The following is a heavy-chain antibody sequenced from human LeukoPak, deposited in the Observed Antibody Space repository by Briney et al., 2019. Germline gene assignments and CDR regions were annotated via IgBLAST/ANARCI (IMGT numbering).Heavy chain of an antibody. CDR3: ARGSDFWSGYYHYRNWFDP. CDR1: GYTFTSYG. D-gene: IGHD3-3*01. J-gene: IGHJ5*02. V-gene: IGHV1-18*01. Sequence: GASVKVSCEASGYTFTSYGISWVRQAPGQGLEWMGGISADNGNTNYAQNLQGRVTMTTDTSTSTAYMEMRSLRSDDTAVYYCARGSDFWSGYYHYRNWFDPWGQGTLVTVSS. CDR2: ISADNGNT.